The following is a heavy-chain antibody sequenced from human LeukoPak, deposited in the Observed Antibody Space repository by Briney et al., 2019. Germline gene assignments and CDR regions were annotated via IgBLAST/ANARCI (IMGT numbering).Heavy chain of an antibody. CDR3: ARQVGATDY. V-gene: IGHV5-51*01. D-gene: IGHD1-26*01. CDR2: IYPSDSNT. J-gene: IGHJ4*02. Sequence: GHPLKISCKGSGYSFTSYWIGWVRKMPGKGLEWMGSIYPSDSNTRNSPSFQGQANTSADKSISTAYLQWSSLKASDTAMNYCARQVGATDYWGQGTLVTVSS. CDR1: GYSFTSYW.